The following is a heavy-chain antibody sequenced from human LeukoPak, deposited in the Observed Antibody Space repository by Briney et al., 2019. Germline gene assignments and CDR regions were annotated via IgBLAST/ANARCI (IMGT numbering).Heavy chain of an antibody. V-gene: IGHV4-61*02. Sequence: SETLSLTCTVSGGSISSGSYYWSWIRQPAGKGLEWIGRIYTSGSTNYNPSLKSRVTISVDTSKNQFSLKLSSVTAADTAVYYCARGVWFGELSGLYWGQGTLVTVSS. CDR2: IYTSGST. D-gene: IGHD3-10*01. CDR3: ARGVWFGELSGLY. J-gene: IGHJ4*02. CDR1: GGSISSGSYY.